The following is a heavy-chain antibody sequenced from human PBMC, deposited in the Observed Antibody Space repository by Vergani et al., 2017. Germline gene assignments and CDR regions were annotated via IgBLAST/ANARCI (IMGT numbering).Heavy chain of an antibody. Sequence: QVQLQQWGAGLLKPSETLSLTCAVYGGSFSGYYWSWIRQPPGXGLEWIGEINHSGSTNYNPSLKSRVTISVDTSKNQFSLKLSSVTAADTAVYYCARRAKTGAGTTAGVYYYMDVWGKGTTVTVSS. J-gene: IGHJ6*03. CDR2: INHSGST. D-gene: IGHD1-1*01. V-gene: IGHV4-34*01. CDR1: GGSFSGYY. CDR3: ARRAKTGAGTTAGVYYYMDV.